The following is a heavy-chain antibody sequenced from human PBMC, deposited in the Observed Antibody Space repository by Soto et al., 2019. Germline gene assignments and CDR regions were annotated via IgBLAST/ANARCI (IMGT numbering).Heavy chain of an antibody. J-gene: IGHJ4*02. D-gene: IGHD2-15*01. CDR3: AKGKMGVVAATEGAHFDY. Sequence: GGSLRLSCAASGFTFSSYAMSWVRQAPGKGLEWVSAISGGGGSTYYADSVKGRFTISRDNSKNTLYLQMNSLRAEDKAVYYCAKGKMGVVAATEGAHFDYWGQGTLVTVSS. CDR1: GFTFSSYA. V-gene: IGHV3-23*01. CDR2: ISGGGGST.